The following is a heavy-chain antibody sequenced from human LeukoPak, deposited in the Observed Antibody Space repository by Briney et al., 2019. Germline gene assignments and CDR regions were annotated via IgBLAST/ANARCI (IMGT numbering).Heavy chain of an antibody. D-gene: IGHD6-13*01. Sequence: GGSLRLSCAASGFTFSSYSMNWVRQAPGKGLEWVSSISSSSSYIYYADSVKGRFTISRDNAKNSLYLQMNSLRAEDTAMYYCARGWGGSWAFDYWGQGTLVTVSS. V-gene: IGHV3-21*01. CDR2: ISSSSSYI. CDR1: GFTFSSYS. J-gene: IGHJ4*02. CDR3: ARGWGGSWAFDY.